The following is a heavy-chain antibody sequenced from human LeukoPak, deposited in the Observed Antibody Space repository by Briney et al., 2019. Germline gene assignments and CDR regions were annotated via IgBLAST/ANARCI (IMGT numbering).Heavy chain of an antibody. D-gene: IGHD6-19*01. J-gene: IGHJ4*02. V-gene: IGHV4-59*01. CDR1: GGSISSYY. Sequence: SETLSLTSTVSGGSISSYYWSWIRQPPGKGLEWIGYIYYSGSTNYNPSLKSRVTISVDTSKNQFSLQLSSVTAADTAVYYCARQGYKSGWYPTFDFWGPGTQVIVSS. CDR2: IYYSGST. CDR3: ARQGYKSGWYPTFDF.